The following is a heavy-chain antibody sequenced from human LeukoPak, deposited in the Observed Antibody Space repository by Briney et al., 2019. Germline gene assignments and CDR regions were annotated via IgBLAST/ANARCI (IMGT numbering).Heavy chain of an antibody. D-gene: IGHD6-19*01. V-gene: IGHV3-48*03. Sequence: PGGSLRLSCAASGFTFSSYEMNWVRQAPGKGLEWVSYISSSGSTIYYADSVKGRFTISRDNAKNSLYLQMNSLRAEDTAVYYCVKPAWGEAVAATRFFDYWGQGTLVTVSS. CDR1: GFTFSSYE. CDR3: VKPAWGEAVAATRFFDY. J-gene: IGHJ4*02. CDR2: ISSSGSTI.